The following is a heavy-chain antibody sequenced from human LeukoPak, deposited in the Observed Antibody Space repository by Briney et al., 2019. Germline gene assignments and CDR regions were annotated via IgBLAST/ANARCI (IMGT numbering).Heavy chain of an antibody. CDR2: ISIYNGDT. V-gene: IGHV1-18*01. CDR1: GYTFTTHG. Sequence: ASVKVSCKASGYTFTTHGITWVRQAPGQGLEWMGWISIYNGDTNHAQKFQGRVTMTTDTSTSTAYMELRSLRSDDTAVYYCARGGSGWTSDYWGQGTLVTVSS. J-gene: IGHJ4*02. D-gene: IGHD6-19*01. CDR3: ARGGSGWTSDY.